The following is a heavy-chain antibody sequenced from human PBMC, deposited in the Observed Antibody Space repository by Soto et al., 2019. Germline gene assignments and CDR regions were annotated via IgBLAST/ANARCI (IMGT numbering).Heavy chain of an antibody. CDR3: AKRGGYSNPRRQSRQPIYYYYYGMDV. CDR2: ISGSGGST. CDR1: GFTFTTNA. Sequence: GGSLRLSCAASGFTFTTNAMSWVRQAPGKGLEWVSAISGSGGSTYYVDSVKGRFTISRDNSKNTLNIQMNSMRAEDTAVYFCAKRGGYSNPRRQSRQPIYYYYYGMDVWGQGTTVTVSS. D-gene: IGHD4-4*01. V-gene: IGHV3-23*01. J-gene: IGHJ6*02.